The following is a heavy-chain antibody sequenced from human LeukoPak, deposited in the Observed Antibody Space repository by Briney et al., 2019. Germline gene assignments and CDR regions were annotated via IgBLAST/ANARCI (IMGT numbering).Heavy chain of an antibody. J-gene: IGHJ5*02. Sequence: ASVKVSCKASGYTFTSYDINWVRQATGQGVEWMGWMNPNSGNTGYAQKFQGRVTMTRNTSISTAYMELSSLRSEDTAVYYCARSGSTLISWFDPWGQGTLVTVSS. CDR1: GYTFTSYD. CDR3: ARSGSTLISWFDP. CDR2: MNPNSGNT. D-gene: IGHD2-2*01. V-gene: IGHV1-8*01.